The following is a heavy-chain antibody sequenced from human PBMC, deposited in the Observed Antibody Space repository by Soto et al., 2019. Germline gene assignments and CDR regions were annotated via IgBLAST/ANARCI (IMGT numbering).Heavy chain of an antibody. Sequence: QVQLVQSGAEVKKPGSSVKVSCKASGGTFSSYAISWVRQAPGQGLEWMGGIIPISDTTNYEQKFQGRVTITADESTSTAYMELSSLRCEDTAEYYWARSQGSSTSLEIYYYYYYGMDVWGQGTTVTVSS. CDR3: ARSQGSSTSLEIYYYYYYGMDV. J-gene: IGHJ6*02. D-gene: IGHD2-2*01. CDR1: GGTFSSYA. CDR2: IIPISDTT. V-gene: IGHV1-69*01.